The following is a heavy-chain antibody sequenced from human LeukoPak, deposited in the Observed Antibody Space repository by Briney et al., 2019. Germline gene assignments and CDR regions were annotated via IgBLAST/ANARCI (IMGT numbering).Heavy chain of an antibody. D-gene: IGHD1-26*01. J-gene: IGHJ4*02. CDR1: GYTFTGYY. CDR2: INPNSGGT. V-gene: IGHV1-2*02. CDR3: ARDCRRVIAGATTSDY. Sequence: ASVKVSCKASGYTFTGYYMHWVRQAPGQGLEWMGWINPNSGGTNYAQKFQGRVTMTRDTSISTAYMELSRLRSDDTAVYYCARDCRRVIAGATTSDYWGQGTLVTVSS.